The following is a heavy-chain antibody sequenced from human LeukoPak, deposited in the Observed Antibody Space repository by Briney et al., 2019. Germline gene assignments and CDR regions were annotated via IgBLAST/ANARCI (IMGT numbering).Heavy chain of an antibody. V-gene: IGHV1-8*01. CDR1: GYTFTSYD. CDR3: ARDGALWFGESSI. CDR2: MNPNSGNT. Sequence: ASVKVSCKASGYTFTSYDINWVRQATGQGLEWMGWMNPNSGNTGYAQKFQGRVTMTRNISISTAYMELSSLRSEDTAVYYCARDGALWFGESSIWGQGTMVTVSS. D-gene: IGHD3-10*01. J-gene: IGHJ3*02.